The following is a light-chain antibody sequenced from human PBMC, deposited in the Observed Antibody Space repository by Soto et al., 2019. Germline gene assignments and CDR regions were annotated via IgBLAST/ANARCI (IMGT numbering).Light chain of an antibody. CDR1: SSNIGAGYD. J-gene: IGLJ2*01. CDR2: GNI. CDR3: QSYDSSLSGHVV. Sequence: QSVLTQPPSVSGAPGQRVTISCTGSSSNIGAGYDVHWYQQLPGTAPKLVIYGNINRPSGVPDRFSGSKSGTSASLAITGLQAEDEADYYCQSYDSSLSGHVVFGGGTKLTVL. V-gene: IGLV1-40*01.